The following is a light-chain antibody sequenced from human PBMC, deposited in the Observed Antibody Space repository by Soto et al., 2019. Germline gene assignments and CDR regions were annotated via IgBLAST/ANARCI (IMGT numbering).Light chain of an antibody. J-gene: IGKJ1*01. CDR1: QSVSSSY. Sequence: EIVWTQSPGTLALSPGERATLSCRASQSVSSSYLAWYQQKPGQAPRLLIYGASSRATGLPDRFSGSGSGTDFTPNNSRLGPEDFGVYFCQQYGSSPWTFGQGTKVEIK. CDR3: QQYGSSPWT. CDR2: GAS. V-gene: IGKV3-20*01.